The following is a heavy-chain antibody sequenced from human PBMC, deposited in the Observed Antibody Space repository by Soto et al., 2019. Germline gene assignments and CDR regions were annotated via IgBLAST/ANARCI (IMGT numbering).Heavy chain of an antibody. CDR1: GGTFSSYA. Sequence: GASVKVSCKASGGTFSSYAISWVRQAPGQGLEWMGGIIPIFGTANYAQKFQGRVTITADESTSTAYMELSSLRSEDTAVYYCARGSYYYDSSGPWFDPWGQGTLVTVSS. J-gene: IGHJ5*02. D-gene: IGHD3-22*01. CDR3: ARGSYYYDSSGPWFDP. CDR2: IIPIFGTA. V-gene: IGHV1-69*13.